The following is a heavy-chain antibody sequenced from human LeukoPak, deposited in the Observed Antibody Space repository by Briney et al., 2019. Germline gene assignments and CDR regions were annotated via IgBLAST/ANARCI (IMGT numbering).Heavy chain of an antibody. CDR3: ARQIPSINMVRGVPTYFDY. J-gene: IGHJ4*02. Sequence: GGSLRLSCAASGFTFDDYGMSWVRQAPGKGMEWVSGINWNGGSTGYADSVKGRFTISRDNAKNSLYLQMSSLRAEDTAVYYCARQIPSINMVRGVPTYFDYWGQGTLVTVSS. D-gene: IGHD3-10*01. CDR2: INWNGGST. V-gene: IGHV3-20*04. CDR1: GFTFDDYG.